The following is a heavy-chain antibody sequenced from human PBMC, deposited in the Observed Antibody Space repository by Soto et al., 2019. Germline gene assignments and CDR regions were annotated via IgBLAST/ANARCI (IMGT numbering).Heavy chain of an antibody. J-gene: IGHJ5*02. V-gene: IGHV1-69*13. D-gene: IGHD3-10*01. CDR2: IIPIFGTA. CDR3: ARDYGSGSRWFDP. CDR1: GGTFSSYA. Sequence: GASVKVSCKASGGTFSSYAISCVRQAPGQGLEWMGGIIPIFGTANYAQKFQGRVTITADESTSTAYMELSSLRSEDTAVYYCARDYGSGSRWFDPWGQGTLVTV.